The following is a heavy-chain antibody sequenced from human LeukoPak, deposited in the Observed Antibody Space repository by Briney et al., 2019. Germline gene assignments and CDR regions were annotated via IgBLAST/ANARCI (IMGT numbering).Heavy chain of an antibody. CDR2: INHSGST. J-gene: IGHJ4*02. Sequence: SETLSLTCAVYGGSLSGYYWSWIRQPPGKGLEWIGEINHSGSTNYNPSRKSRVTISVDTSKNQFSLKLSSVTAADTAVYYCARCVTYYYDSSGYPYYFDDWGQGTLVTVSS. V-gene: IGHV4-34*01. D-gene: IGHD3-22*01. CDR1: GGSLSGYY. CDR3: ARCVTYYYDSSGYPYYFDD.